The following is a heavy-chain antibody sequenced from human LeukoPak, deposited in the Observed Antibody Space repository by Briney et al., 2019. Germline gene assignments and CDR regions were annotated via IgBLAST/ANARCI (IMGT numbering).Heavy chain of an antibody. D-gene: IGHD3-10*01. V-gene: IGHV3-30-3*01. J-gene: IGHJ4*02. Sequence: GGSLRLSCAASGFTFSSYAMHWVRQAPGKGLEWVAVTSYDGSNKYYADSVKGRFTISRDNSKNTLYLQMNSLRAEDTAVYYCARDRGGYYFDYWGQGTLVTVSS. CDR1: GFTFSSYA. CDR3: ARDRGGYYFDY. CDR2: TSYDGSNK.